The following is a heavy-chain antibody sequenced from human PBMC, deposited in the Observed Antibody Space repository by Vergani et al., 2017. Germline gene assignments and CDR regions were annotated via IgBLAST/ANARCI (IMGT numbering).Heavy chain of an antibody. Sequence: EVQLVESGGGLVQPGGSLRLSCAASGFTFSRHWMHWVRQAPGKGLVWVSRIKSDGSITNYADSVKGRFTIFRDNAKNTLYLEMNSLRGDDTAIYYCVRARCSGPCFMSNWFDSWGQGTLVTVSS. CDR2: IKSDGSIT. D-gene: IGHD5-12*01. V-gene: IGHV3-74*01. CDR3: VRARCSGPCFMSNWFDS. J-gene: IGHJ5*01. CDR1: GFTFSRHW.